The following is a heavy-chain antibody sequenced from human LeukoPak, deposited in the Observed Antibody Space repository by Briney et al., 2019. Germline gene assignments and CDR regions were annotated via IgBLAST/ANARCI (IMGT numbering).Heavy chain of an antibody. V-gene: IGHV3-23*01. CDR1: GFTFSSYA. D-gene: IGHD1-26*01. CDR3: GSSAPRIAGASKGLSD. J-gene: IGHJ4*02. Sequence: RAGGSLRLSCAVSGFTFSSYAMSWVRQAPGKGLEWVSVISGSGGTTYYSDSVKGRFTISRDNSKNTLYLQMNILRDADTAVYYCGSSAPRIAGASKGLSDWGQGTLVTVSS. CDR2: ISGSGGTT.